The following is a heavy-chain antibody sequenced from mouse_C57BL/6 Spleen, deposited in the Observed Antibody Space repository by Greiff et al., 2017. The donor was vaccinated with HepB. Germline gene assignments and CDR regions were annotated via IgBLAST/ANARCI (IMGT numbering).Heavy chain of an antibody. V-gene: IGHV1-76*01. CDR3: ARCDYDRGDFDY. Sequence: VQLQQSGAELVRPGASVKLSCKASGYTFTDYYINWVKQRPGQGLEWIARIYPGSGNTYYNEKFKGKATLTAEKSSSTAYMQLSSLTSEDSAVYFCARCDYDRGDFDYWGQGTTLTVSS. CDR1: GYTFTDYY. J-gene: IGHJ2*01. CDR2: IYPGSGNT. D-gene: IGHD2-4*01.